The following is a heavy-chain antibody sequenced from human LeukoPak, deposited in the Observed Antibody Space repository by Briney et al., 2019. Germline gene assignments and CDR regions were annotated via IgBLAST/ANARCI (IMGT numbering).Heavy chain of an antibody. J-gene: IGHJ4*02. CDR1: GFSLSSYA. CDR3: VRDRDRDPYYFDY. V-gene: IGHV3-23*01. CDR2: ISSTDAGT. Sequence: GGSLRLSCAASGFSLSSYAMSWVRQAPGKGLEWVSAISSTDAGTYHADSVRGRFTISRDSSKNTLYLQMNSLRAEDAAVYYCVRDRDRDPYYFDYWGQGTLVTVSS.